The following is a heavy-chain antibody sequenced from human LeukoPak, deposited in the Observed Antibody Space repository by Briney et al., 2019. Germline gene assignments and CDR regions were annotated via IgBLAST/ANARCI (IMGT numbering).Heavy chain of an antibody. CDR2: ISWNSGSI. D-gene: IGHD6-19*01. CDR3: AKDIVESSGWYSYFDY. CDR1: GFIFSNYA. J-gene: IGHJ4*02. V-gene: IGHV3-9*01. Sequence: QPGGSLRLSCAASGFIFSNYAMHWVRQAPGKGLEWVSGISWNSGSIGYADSVKGRFTISRDNAKNSLYLQMNSLRAEDTALYYCAKDIVESSGWYSYFDYWGQGTLVTVSS.